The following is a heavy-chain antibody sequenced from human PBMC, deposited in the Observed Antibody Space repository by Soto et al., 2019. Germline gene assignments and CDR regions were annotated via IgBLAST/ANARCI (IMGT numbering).Heavy chain of an antibody. CDR1: GGSISSDGYY. D-gene: IGHD5-18*01. J-gene: IGHJ5*02. CDR2: IYYSGIT. Sequence: SETLSLTCTVSGGSISSDGYYWSWIRQHPGKGLEWIGYIYYSGITYYNPSLKSRATISVDTSKNQFSLKLSSVTAADTAVYYCARDTAAIGQFDPWGQGTLVTVSS. V-gene: IGHV4-31*03. CDR3: ARDTAAIGQFDP.